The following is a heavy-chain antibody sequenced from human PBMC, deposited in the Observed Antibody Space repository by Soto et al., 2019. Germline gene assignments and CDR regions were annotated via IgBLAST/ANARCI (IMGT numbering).Heavy chain of an antibody. V-gene: IGHV1-3*01. Sequence: QVQLVQSGAEVKKPGASVKVSCKASGYTFTSYAMHWVRQAPGQRLEWMGWINAGNGNTKYSQKFQGRVTITRDTAASTAYMELSSLRSEDTAVYYCARVDTAMVDDYWGQGTLVTVSS. CDR2: INAGNGNT. CDR3: ARVDTAMVDDY. D-gene: IGHD5-18*01. CDR1: GYTFTSYA. J-gene: IGHJ4*02.